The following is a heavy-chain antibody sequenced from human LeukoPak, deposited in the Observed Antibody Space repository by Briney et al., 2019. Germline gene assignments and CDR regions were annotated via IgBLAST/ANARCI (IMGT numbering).Heavy chain of an antibody. D-gene: IGHD1-7*01. CDR2: ISSSSSYI. CDR1: GFTFSSYS. CDR3: ASYNWNFGYYYMDV. Sequence: GGSLRLSCAASGFTFSSYSMNWVRQAPGKGLEWVSSISSSSSYIYYADSVKGRFTISRDNAKNSLYLQMNSLRAEDTAVYYCASYNWNFGYYYMDVWGKGTTVTVSS. V-gene: IGHV3-21*01. J-gene: IGHJ6*03.